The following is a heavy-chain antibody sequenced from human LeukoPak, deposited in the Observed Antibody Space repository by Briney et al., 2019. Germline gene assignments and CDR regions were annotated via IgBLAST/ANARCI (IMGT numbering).Heavy chain of an antibody. J-gene: IGHJ6*03. D-gene: IGHD4-17*01. Sequence: GGSLRLSCVASGFTFSTYGMSWVRQAPGKGLEWVANIKQDGSEKYYVDSVKGRFTISRDNAKNSLYLQMNSLRAEDTAVYYCARETHAYGDLTYYYYYMDVWGKGTTVTVSS. CDR1: GFTFSTYG. CDR3: ARETHAYGDLTYYYYYMDV. CDR2: IKQDGSEK. V-gene: IGHV3-7*01.